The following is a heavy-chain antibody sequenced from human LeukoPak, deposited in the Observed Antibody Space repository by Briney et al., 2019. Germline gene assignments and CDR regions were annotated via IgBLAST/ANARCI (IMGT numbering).Heavy chain of an antibody. D-gene: IGHD3-3*01. CDR3: GRTPSIILRADI. J-gene: IGHJ3*02. CDR2: ISSSGST. CDR1: GDSISSGDYY. V-gene: IGHV4-61*02. Sequence: SETLSLTCTVSGDSISSGDYYWSWLRQPAGKGLEWIGRISSSGSTNYNPSLKSRVTISVDTSKNQFSLKLSSVTAADTAVYARGRTPSIILRADIWGQGTMVTVSS.